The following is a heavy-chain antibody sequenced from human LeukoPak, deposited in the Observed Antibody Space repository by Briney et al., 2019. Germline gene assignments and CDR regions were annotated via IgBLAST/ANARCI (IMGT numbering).Heavy chain of an antibody. CDR1: GYTFTGYY. CDR2: INPNSGGT. D-gene: IGHD3-10*01. Sequence: ASVKVSCKASGYTFTGYYMHWVRQAPGQGLEWMGWINPNSGGTNYAQKFQGRVTMSRDTSISTAYMELSRLRSDDTAVYYYARDLSPLWDYYGSGSSPNFDYWGQGTLVTVSS. CDR3: ARDLSPLWDYYGSGSSPNFDY. V-gene: IGHV1-2*02. J-gene: IGHJ4*02.